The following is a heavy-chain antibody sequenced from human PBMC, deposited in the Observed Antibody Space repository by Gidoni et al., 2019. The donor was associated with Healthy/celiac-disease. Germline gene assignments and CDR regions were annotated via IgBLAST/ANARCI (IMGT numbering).Heavy chain of an antibody. CDR2: IYYSGST. J-gene: IGHJ4*02. Sequence: QLQLQESGTGLVKPSETLSLTCTASRRPISSSSYHWGWIRQPPGKGLEWIGSIYYSGSTYYNPSLKSRVTISVDTSKNQFSLKVSSVTAADTAVYYCARHPKWELLFNYWGQGTLVTVSS. D-gene: IGHD1-26*01. CDR3: ARHPKWELLFNY. V-gene: IGHV4-39*01. CDR1: RRPISSSSYH.